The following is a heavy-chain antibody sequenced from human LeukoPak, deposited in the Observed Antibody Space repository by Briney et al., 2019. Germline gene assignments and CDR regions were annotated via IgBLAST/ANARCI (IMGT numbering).Heavy chain of an antibody. CDR1: GYTFTNYG. CDR3: ARDSVIYYDFWSGYYAWFDP. V-gene: IGHV1-18*01. Sequence: ASVKVSCKASGYTFTNYGISWVRQAPGQGLEWMGWISVYNGNTKYAQKLQGRVTMTTDTSTSTAQMELRSLRSDDTAVYYCARDSVIYYDFWSGYYAWFDPWGQGTLVTVSS. CDR2: ISVYNGNT. J-gene: IGHJ5*02. D-gene: IGHD3-3*01.